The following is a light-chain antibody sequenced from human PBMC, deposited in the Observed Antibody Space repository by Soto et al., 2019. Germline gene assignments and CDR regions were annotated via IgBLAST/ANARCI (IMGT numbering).Light chain of an antibody. CDR3: NSYTVRNTFV. CDR1: SSDIGSYTY. Sequence: SVLTQPASVSGSPGQSITISFTGTSSDIGSYTYVSWYQQHPGKAPKLMIYEVTSRPSGVSNRFSGSKSGNTASLTISGLQAEDEAHYYCNSYTVRNTFVFGTGTKVTVL. CDR2: EVT. J-gene: IGLJ1*01. V-gene: IGLV2-14*01.